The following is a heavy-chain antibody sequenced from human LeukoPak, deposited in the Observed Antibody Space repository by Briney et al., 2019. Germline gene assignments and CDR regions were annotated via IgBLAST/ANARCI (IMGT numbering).Heavy chain of an antibody. Sequence: ASVKVSCKASGYTFTGYYMHWVRQAPGQGLEWMGWINPNSGGTNYAQKFQGRVTMTRDTSISTAYMELSGLKSDDTAVYYCARARGNNWFDPWGQGTLVTVSS. CDR2: INPNSGGT. V-gene: IGHV1-2*02. J-gene: IGHJ5*02. CDR1: GYTFTGYY. CDR3: ARARGNNWFDP.